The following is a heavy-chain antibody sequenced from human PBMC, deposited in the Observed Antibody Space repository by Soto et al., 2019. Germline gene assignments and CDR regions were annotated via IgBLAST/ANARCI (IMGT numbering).Heavy chain of an antibody. CDR2: IYYSGNT. CDR3: ARDRLMATAGTARHYFGLDV. Sequence: PSETVSLTCTVSCGSTRSGGYYWSWVRQNPRRGLEWIGNIYYSGNTYYNPSLKSRLTISVDTSKNQFSLNLSSVTAADTAVYYCARDRLMATAGTARHYFGLDVWGQGTTVTVSS. V-gene: IGHV4-31*03. D-gene: IGHD5-18*01. CDR1: CGSTRSGGYY. J-gene: IGHJ6*02.